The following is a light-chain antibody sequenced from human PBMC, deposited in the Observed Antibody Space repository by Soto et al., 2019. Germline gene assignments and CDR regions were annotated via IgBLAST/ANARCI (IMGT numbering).Light chain of an antibody. J-gene: IGKJ1*01. V-gene: IGKV1-5*01. Sequence: DIQMTQSPSSLSASVGDRVTITCRASQRIGSCLAWYQRKPGKVPKLLIYDAYNLQTGVPSRFSGSGSGTEFTLTINSLQPEDFATYYCQQYNSSPLTFGQGTKLDI. CDR3: QQYNSSPLT. CDR1: QRIGSC. CDR2: DAY.